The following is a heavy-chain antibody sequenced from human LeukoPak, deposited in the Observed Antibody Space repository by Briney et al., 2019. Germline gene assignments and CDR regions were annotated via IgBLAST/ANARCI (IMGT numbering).Heavy chain of an antibody. CDR2: ISYDGSNK. CDR3: AKNKATVTPRGSAFDI. D-gene: IGHD4-17*01. V-gene: IGHV3-30*18. CDR1: GFTFSSYA. J-gene: IGHJ3*02. Sequence: GGSLRLSCAASGFTFSSYAMHWVRQAPGKGLEWVAVISYDGSNKYYADSVKGRFTISRDNSKNTLYLQMNSLRAGDTAVYYCAKNKATVTPRGSAFDIWGQGTMVTVSS.